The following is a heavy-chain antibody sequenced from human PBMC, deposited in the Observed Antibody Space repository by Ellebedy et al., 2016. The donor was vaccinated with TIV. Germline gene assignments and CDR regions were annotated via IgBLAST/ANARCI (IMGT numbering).Heavy chain of an antibody. CDR1: GDSISSSNDY. CDR2: ISNRDRT. Sequence: GSLRLXXTVSGDSISSSNDYWVWIRQPPGKGLEWIGTISNRDRTDYNPSLKSRVFILVDASKNQFFLKLTSVTAADTAVYYCATFNQYYTYLGVWGKGTTVTVSS. D-gene: IGHD1-14*01. J-gene: IGHJ6*03. CDR3: ATFNQYYTYLGV. V-gene: IGHV4-39*01.